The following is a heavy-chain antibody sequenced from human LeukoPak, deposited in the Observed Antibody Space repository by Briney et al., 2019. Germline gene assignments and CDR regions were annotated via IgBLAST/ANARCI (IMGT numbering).Heavy chain of an antibody. D-gene: IGHD3-22*01. CDR3: ARQYYYDSSGYFDY. V-gene: IGHV4-59*08. CDR1: GGSISRYY. Sequence: SETLSLACTVSGGSISRYYWSWIRQPPGKGLEWIGYIYYSGSANYNPSLKSRVTISVDTSKNQFSLKLSSVTAADTAVYYCARQYYYDSSGYFDYWGQGTLVTVSS. CDR2: IYYSGSA. J-gene: IGHJ4*02.